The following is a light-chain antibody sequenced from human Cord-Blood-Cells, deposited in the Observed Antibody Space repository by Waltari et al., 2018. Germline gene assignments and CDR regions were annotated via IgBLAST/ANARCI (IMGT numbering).Light chain of an antibody. CDR1: QSISSY. V-gene: IGKV1-39*01. J-gene: IGKJ2*01. CDR2: AAP. Sequence: DIQMTQSPSSLSASVGDRVTITCRASQSISSYVNWYQQKPGKAPKLLIYAAPSLQSGVPSRFSGSGSGTDFTLTISSLQPEDFATYYCQQSYSTPYTFGQGTKLEIK. CDR3: QQSYSTPYT.